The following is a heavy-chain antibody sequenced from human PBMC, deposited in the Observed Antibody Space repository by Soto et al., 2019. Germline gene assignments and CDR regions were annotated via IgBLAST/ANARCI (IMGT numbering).Heavy chain of an antibody. CDR2: ISAYNGNT. Sequence: VQLLQSGAEVNKHGASVKVSCKASGYTFNRYGTSWVRQAPGQGLEWMGWISAYNGNTNFAQKFQGRGTMTTDTSTSTAYMELRSLRSDDTAVYYCAREGYDGSESADYWGQGTLVTVSS. CDR3: AREGYDGSESADY. V-gene: IGHV1-18*01. J-gene: IGHJ4*02. CDR1: GYTFNRYG. D-gene: IGHD3-10*01.